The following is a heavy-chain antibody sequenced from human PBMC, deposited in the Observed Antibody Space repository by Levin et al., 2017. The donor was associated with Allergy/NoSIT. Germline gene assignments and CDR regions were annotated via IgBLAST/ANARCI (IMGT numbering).Heavy chain of an antibody. CDR1: GFTFSSYS. J-gene: IGHJ5*02. Sequence: AGGSLRLSCAASGFTFSSYSMNWVRQAPGKGLEWVSYISSSSSTIYNADSVKGRFTISRDNAKNSLYLQMNSLRAEDTAVYYCARGAYCSSTSCYRQGWFDPWGQGTLVTVSS. CDR3: ARGAYCSSTSCYRQGWFDP. D-gene: IGHD2-2*01. V-gene: IGHV3-48*01. CDR2: ISSSSSTI.